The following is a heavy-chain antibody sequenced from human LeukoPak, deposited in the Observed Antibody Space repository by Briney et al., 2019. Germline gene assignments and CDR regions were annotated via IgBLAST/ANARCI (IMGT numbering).Heavy chain of an antibody. Sequence: GGSLRLSCAASGFTFSRYWMNWVRQAPGKGLVWVSRINSDGSSTGYADSVKGRFTISRDNAENTLYLQMNSLRAEDTAVYYCARDYYYDSSGYSSDYWGQGTLVTVSS. CDR2: INSDGSST. J-gene: IGHJ4*02. D-gene: IGHD3-22*01. CDR1: GFTFSRYW. V-gene: IGHV3-74*01. CDR3: ARDYYYDSSGYSSDY.